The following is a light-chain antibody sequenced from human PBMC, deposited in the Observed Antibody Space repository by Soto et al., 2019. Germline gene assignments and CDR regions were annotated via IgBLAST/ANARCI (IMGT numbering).Light chain of an antibody. CDR3: QQYNKWPPYT. CDR2: GAS. CDR1: QSVSSN. V-gene: IGKV3-15*01. Sequence: EIVMTQSPATLSVSPGERATLSCRASQSVSSNLAWYQQKPGQAPRPLIYGASTRATGIPARFSGSGSGTEFSLPISSLQSEDFAVYYCQQYNKWPPYTFGQGTKLEIK. J-gene: IGKJ2*01.